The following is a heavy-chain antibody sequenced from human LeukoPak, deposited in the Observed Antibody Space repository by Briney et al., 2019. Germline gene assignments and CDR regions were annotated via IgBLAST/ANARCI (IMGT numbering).Heavy chain of an antibody. V-gene: IGHV1-2*02. D-gene: IGHD1-26*01. J-gene: IGHJ2*01. CDR3: ARVWELGSYWYFDL. CDR1: GYTFTGYY. CDR2: INPNSGGT. Sequence: GASVTVSCKASGYTFTGYYMHWVRQAPGQGLEWMGWINPNSGGTNYAQKFQGRVTMTRDTSISTAYMELSRLRSDDTAVYYCARVWELGSYWYFDLWGRGTLVTVSS.